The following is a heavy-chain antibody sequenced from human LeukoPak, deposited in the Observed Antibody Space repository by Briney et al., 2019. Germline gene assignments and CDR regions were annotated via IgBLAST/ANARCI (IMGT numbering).Heavy chain of an antibody. CDR1: GGSISSSSYY. CDR2: IYYSGST. D-gene: IGHD5-12*01. CDR3: ARGTEWLRSPRVYFDY. J-gene: IGHJ4*02. V-gene: IGHV4-39*07. Sequence: PSETLSLTCTVSGGSISSSSYYWGWIRQPPGKGLEWIGSIYYSGSTYYNPSLKSRVTISVDTSKNQFSLKLSSVTAADTAVYYCARGTEWLRSPRVYFDYWGQGTLVTVSS.